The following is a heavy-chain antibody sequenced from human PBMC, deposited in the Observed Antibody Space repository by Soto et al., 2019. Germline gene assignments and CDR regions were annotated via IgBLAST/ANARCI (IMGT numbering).Heavy chain of an antibody. CDR2: FSSRSSYI. CDR1: GFTFSSYS. D-gene: IGHD3-10*01. Sequence: EVQLVESGGGLVKPGGSLRLSCAASGFTFSSYSMNWVRQAPGKGLEWVSSFSSRSSYIYYADSVKGRFTISRDNAKNSLYLQMNSLRAEDTAVYYCARDTYYYGSGSYSPWGQGTLVTVSS. CDR3: ARDTYYYGSGSYSP. V-gene: IGHV3-21*01. J-gene: IGHJ5*02.